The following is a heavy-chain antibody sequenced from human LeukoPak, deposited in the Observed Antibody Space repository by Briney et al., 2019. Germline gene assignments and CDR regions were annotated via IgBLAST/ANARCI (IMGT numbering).Heavy chain of an antibody. CDR1: GFTFSNYG. V-gene: IGHV3-33*01. CDR2: IWYDGSNK. Sequence: GGSLRLSCAASGFTFSNYGIHWDRQVPGKGLEWGAVIWYDGSNKYYADSVKGRFTISRDNSKNALYLQMNSLRAEDTAVYYCAREKSDYGDYHYDYWGQGTLVTVSS. J-gene: IGHJ4*02. D-gene: IGHD4-17*01. CDR3: AREKSDYGDYHYDY.